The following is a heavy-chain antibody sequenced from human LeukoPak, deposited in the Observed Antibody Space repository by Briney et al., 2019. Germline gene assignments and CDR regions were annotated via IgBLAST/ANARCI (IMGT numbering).Heavy chain of an antibody. CDR3: AKNTQYSGYYDC. Sequence: GGSLRLSCAASGFTFSSYPMTWVRQAPGKGPEWVSFISDSGGITYYADSVKGRFTISRDNSKNTLYLQMNSLGAEDTAVYYCAKNTQYSGYYDCWGQGTLVAVSS. D-gene: IGHD6-6*01. J-gene: IGHJ4*02. CDR1: GFTFSSYP. V-gene: IGHV3-23*01. CDR2: ISDSGGIT.